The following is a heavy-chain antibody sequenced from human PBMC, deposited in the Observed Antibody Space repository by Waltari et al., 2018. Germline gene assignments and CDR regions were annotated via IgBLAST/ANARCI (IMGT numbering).Heavy chain of an antibody. CDR3: AKGGGWLQDY. V-gene: IGHV3-74*01. J-gene: IGHJ4*02. CDR1: GFTFSSYW. CDR2: SNRDGSTT. D-gene: IGHD5-12*01. Sequence: EVQLVESGGGLAQPGGSLRLSCVASGFTFSSYWMHWVRQAPGKGLVWVSRSNRDGSTTNYADSVKGRFTISRDNAKNTLYLQMNSLRAEDTAVYYCAKGGGWLQDYWGQGTLVTVSS.